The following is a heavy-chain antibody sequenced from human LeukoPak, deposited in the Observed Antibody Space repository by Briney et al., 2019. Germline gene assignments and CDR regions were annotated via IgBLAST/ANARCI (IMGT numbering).Heavy chain of an antibody. V-gene: IGHV4-59*01. Sequence: SETLSLTCTVSGGSISNYFWSWIRQPPGKGLEWIGYIYYRGSTNYNPSLKSRVTISVDTSKNQFSLKLSSVTAADTAVYYCARGFHYFDSGDYQRPPPQDDFDYWGQGTLVTVSS. CDR1: GGSISNYF. D-gene: IGHD3-22*01. J-gene: IGHJ4*02. CDR3: ARGFHYFDSGDYQRPPPQDDFDY. CDR2: IYYRGST.